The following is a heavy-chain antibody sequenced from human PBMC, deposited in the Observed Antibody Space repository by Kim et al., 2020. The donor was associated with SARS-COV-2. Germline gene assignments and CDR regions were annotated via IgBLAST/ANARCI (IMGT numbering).Heavy chain of an antibody. D-gene: IGHD6-13*01. J-gene: IGHJ5*02. CDR3: ARVLSGSSSWYWFDP. V-gene: IGHV3-11*05. Sequence: DSVKGRFTISRVNAKNSLYLQMNSLRAEDTVVYYCARVLSGSSSWYWFDPWGQGTLVTVSS.